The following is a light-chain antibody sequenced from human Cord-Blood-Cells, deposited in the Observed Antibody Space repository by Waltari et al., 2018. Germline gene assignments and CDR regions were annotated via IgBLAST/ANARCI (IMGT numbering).Light chain of an antibody. V-gene: IGKV3-15*01. Sequence: EIVMTQSPATLSVSPGERATLSCRASQSVSSNVAWYQQKPGQAPRLLIYGASTRATGIPARFSGSGYGTEFTLTISSLQSEDFAVYYCQQYNNWPGTFGQGTKVEIK. J-gene: IGKJ1*01. CDR1: QSVSSN. CDR2: GAS. CDR3: QQYNNWPGT.